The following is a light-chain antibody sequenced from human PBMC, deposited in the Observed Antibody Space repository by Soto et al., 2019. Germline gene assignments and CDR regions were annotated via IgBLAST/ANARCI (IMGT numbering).Light chain of an antibody. Sequence: EIVLTQSPATLSLSPGERATLSCRTSQSVNSPMAWYQQKPGQAPRLLIYDLSNRATGIPAGFSGSGSGTDFNIAISSREPEDVAVYDCQDRVNWAVTFGGGTKVEIK. CDR3: QDRVNWAVT. CDR2: DLS. J-gene: IGKJ4*01. CDR1: QSVNSP. V-gene: IGKV3-11*01.